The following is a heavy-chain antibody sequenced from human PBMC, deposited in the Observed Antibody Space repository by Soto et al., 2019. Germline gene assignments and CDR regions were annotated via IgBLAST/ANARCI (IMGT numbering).Heavy chain of an antibody. V-gene: IGHV4-34*01. CDR2: INHSGST. CDR1: GGSFSGYY. Sequence: PSETLSLTCAVYGGSFSGYYWSWIRQPPGKGLEWIGEINHSGSTNYNPSLKSRVTISVDTSKNQFSLKLSSVTAADTAVYYCARAGGDYYGSGSRDAFDIWGQGTMVTVSS. J-gene: IGHJ3*02. D-gene: IGHD3-10*01. CDR3: ARAGGDYYGSGSRDAFDI.